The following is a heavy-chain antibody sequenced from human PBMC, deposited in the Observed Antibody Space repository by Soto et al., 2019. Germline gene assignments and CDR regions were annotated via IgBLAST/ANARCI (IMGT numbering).Heavy chain of an antibody. CDR1: GFTFSSYT. CDR2: MSSDGKNK. Sequence: VGSLRLSCAASGFTFSSYTMHWVRQAPGKGLEWVAIMSSDGKNKYYADSVKGRFTISRDNSKNTLYLQMNSLRAEDTAVYYCAREQNIKYLEYWGHGTLVTVSS. V-gene: IGHV3-30*04. CDR3: AREQNIKYLEY. J-gene: IGHJ4*01.